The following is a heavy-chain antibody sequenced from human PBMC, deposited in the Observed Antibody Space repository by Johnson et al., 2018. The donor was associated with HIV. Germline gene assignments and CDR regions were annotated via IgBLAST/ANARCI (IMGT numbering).Heavy chain of an antibody. CDR3: ASGDADGF. V-gene: IGHV3-30*04. Sequence: QVQLVESGGGVVQPGRSLRLSCAASGFTFSSYAMHWVRQAPGKGLEWVAVISYDGSNKYYTDSVKGRFTISRDNSKNTLYLQMNSLRVEDTAVYFCASGDADGFWGQGTMVTVSS. J-gene: IGHJ3*01. CDR1: GFTFSSYA. CDR2: ISYDGSNK.